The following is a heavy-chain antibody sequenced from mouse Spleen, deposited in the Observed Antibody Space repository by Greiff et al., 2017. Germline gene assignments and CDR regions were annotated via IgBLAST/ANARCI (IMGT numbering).Heavy chain of an antibody. CDR3: ARRGNYVTIDV. D-gene: IGHD2-1*01. V-gene: IGHV5-9*04. CDR2: ISSGGGNT. J-gene: IGHJ1*01. Sequence: EVHLVESGGGLVKPGGSLKLSCAASGFTFSSYTMSWVRQTPAKRLEWVATISSGGGNTYYPDSVKGRFTISRDNARNTLYLQMSSLRSEDTAMYYCARRGNYVTIDVWGAGTTVTVSS. CDR1: GFTFSSYT.